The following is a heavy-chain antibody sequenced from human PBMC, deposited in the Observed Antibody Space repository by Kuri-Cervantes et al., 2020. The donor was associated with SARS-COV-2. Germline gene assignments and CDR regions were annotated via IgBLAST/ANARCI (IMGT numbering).Heavy chain of an antibody. Sequence: GSLRLSCVVSGGSISSNNYYWSWIRQPPGKGLEWIGEINHSGSTNYNPSLKSRVTISVDTSKNQFSLKLSSVTAADTAVYYCVRQNWDIDSWGQGTLVTVSS. D-gene: IGHD1/OR15-1a*01. CDR2: INHSGST. CDR1: GGSISSNNYY. J-gene: IGHJ4*02. V-gene: IGHV4-39*01. CDR3: VRQNWDIDS.